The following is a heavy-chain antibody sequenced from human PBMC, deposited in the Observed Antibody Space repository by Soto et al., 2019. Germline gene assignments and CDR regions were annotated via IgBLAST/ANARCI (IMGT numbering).Heavy chain of an antibody. D-gene: IGHD3-10*01. CDR3: AREVGGWFGRGYYGMDV. Sequence: EVQLVESGGGLIQPGGSLRLSCAASGFTVSSNYMSWVRQAPGKGLEWVSVIYSGGSTYYADSVKGRFTISRDDSKNTLYLQMNSLRAEDTAVYYCAREVGGWFGRGYYGMDVWGQGTTVTVSS. CDR2: IYSGGST. J-gene: IGHJ6*02. CDR1: GFTVSSNY. V-gene: IGHV3-53*01.